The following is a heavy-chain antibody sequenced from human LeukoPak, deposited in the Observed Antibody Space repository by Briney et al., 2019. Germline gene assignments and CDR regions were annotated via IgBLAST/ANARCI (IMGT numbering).Heavy chain of an antibody. Sequence: PSETLSLTCAVYGGSFSGYYWSWIRQPPGKGLEWIGEINHSGSTNYNPSLKSRVTISVDTSKNQFSLKLSSVTAADTAVYYCARERLRFLNCLYNWFDPWGQGTLVTVSS. J-gene: IGHJ5*02. CDR3: ARERLRFLNCLYNWFDP. CDR1: GGSFSGYY. V-gene: IGHV4-34*01. D-gene: IGHD3-3*01. CDR2: INHSGST.